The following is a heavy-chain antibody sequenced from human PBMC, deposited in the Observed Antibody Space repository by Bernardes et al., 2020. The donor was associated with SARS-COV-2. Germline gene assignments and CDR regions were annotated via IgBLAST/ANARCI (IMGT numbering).Heavy chain of an antibody. Sequence: GGSLGLSCAASGFTFSSYDMHWVRQATGKGLEWVSAIGTAGDTYYPGSVKGRFTISRENAKNSLYLQMNSLRAGDTAVYYCARDLTSYWYFDLWGRGTLVTVSS. CDR2: IGTAGDT. CDR3: ARDLTSYWYFDL. V-gene: IGHV3-13*01. J-gene: IGHJ2*01. D-gene: IGHD1-20*01. CDR1: GFTFSSYD.